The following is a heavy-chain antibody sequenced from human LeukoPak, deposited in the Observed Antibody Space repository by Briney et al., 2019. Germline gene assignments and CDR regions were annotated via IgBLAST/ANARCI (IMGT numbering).Heavy chain of an antibody. V-gene: IGHV1-3*01. J-gene: IGHJ3*02. CDR2: INAGNGNT. CDR3: AVEVLLKARGAFDI. D-gene: IGHD3-10*01. CDR1: GYTFTSYA. Sequence: GASVTVSCKASGYTFTSYAMHWVRQAPGQRREWMGWINAGNGNTKYSQKFQGRVTITRDTSASTAYMELSSLRSEDTAVYYCAVEVLLKARGAFDIWGQGTMVTVSS.